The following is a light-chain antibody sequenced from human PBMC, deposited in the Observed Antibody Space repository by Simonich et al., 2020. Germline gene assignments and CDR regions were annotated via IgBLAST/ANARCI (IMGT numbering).Light chain of an antibody. V-gene: IGLV1-40*01. Sequence: QSVLTQPPSVSVAPGQRVTISCTGSRSNIGAGYDVHWYQQLPGTAPKLLIYCNSNRPSGVPDRFSGSKSGTSASLAITGLQAEDEADYYCQSYDSSLSGWVFGGGTKLTVL. J-gene: IGLJ3*02. CDR3: QSYDSSLSGWV. CDR2: CNS. CDR1: RSNIGAGYD.